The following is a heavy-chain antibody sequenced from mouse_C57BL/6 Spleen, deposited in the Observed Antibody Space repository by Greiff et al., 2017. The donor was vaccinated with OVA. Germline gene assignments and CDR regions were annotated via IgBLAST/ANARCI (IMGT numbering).Heavy chain of an antibody. CDR3: ARSGGTSLYYFDY. Sequence: QVQLKQPGAELVKPGASVKLSCKASGYTFTSYWMHWVKQRPGRGLEWIGRIDPNSGGTKYNEKFKSKATLTVDKPSSTAYMQLSSLTSEDSAVYDCARSGGTSLYYFDYWGQGTTLTVSS. D-gene: IGHD3-2*02. J-gene: IGHJ2*01. CDR2: IDPNSGGT. CDR1: GYTFTSYW. V-gene: IGHV1-72*01.